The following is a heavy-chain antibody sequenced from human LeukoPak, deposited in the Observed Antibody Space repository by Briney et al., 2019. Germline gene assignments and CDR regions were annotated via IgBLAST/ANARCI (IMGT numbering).Heavy chain of an antibody. D-gene: IGHD2-15*01. V-gene: IGHV4-59*01. CDR3: ARALRESREDSTYGMDV. CDR1: GGSISSYY. J-gene: IGHJ6*02. Sequence: SETLSLTCTVSGGSISSYYWSWIRQPPGKGLEWIGYIYYSGSTNYNPSLKSRVTILVDTSKNQFSLKLSSVTAADTAVYYCARALRESREDSTYGMDVWGQGTTVTVSS. CDR2: IYYSGST.